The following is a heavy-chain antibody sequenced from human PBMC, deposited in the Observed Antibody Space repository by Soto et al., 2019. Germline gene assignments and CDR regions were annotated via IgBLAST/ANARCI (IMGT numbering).Heavy chain of an antibody. CDR3: ARALKQLAYYYYYGMDV. CDR2: IIPIFGTA. V-gene: IGHV1-69*01. D-gene: IGHD6-13*01. J-gene: IGHJ6*02. Sequence: QVQLVQSGAEVKKPGSSVKVSCKASGGTFSSYAISWVRQAPGQGHEWMGGIIPIFGTANYAQKFQGRVTITADESTSTAYMELSSLRSEDTAVYYCARALKQLAYYYYYGMDVWGQGTTVTVSS. CDR1: GGTFSSYA.